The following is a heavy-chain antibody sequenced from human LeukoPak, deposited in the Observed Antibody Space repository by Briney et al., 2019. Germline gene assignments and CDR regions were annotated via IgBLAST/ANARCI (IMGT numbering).Heavy chain of an antibody. V-gene: IGHV1-8*01. CDR1: GYTFTSYD. CDR2: MNPNSGNT. D-gene: IGHD1-26*01. CDR3: ARGKINPNSGSQPRAFDI. J-gene: IGHJ3*02. Sequence: HAASVTVSCKASGYTFTSYDINWVRQATGQGLEWMGWMNPNSGNTGYAQKFQGRVTMTRNTSISTAYMELSSLRSEDTAVYYCARGKINPNSGSQPRAFDIWGQGTMVTVSS.